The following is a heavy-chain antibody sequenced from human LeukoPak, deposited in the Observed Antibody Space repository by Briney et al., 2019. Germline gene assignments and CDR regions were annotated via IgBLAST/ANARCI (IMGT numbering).Heavy chain of an antibody. J-gene: IGHJ3*02. CDR1: GFTFSSYD. D-gene: IGHD3-22*01. Sequence: PGGSLRLSCAASGFTFSSYDMSWVRQAPGKGLEWVSAISGSGGSTYYADSVKGRFTISRDNSKNTLYLQMNSLRAEDTAVYYCAKAYYGSSGYYYDDAFDIWGQGTMVTVSS. CDR2: ISGSGGST. V-gene: IGHV3-23*01. CDR3: AKAYYGSSGYYYDDAFDI.